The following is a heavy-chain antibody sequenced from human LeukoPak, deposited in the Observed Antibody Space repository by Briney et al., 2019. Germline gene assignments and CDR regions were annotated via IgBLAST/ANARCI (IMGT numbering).Heavy chain of an antibody. CDR2: IYHSGST. V-gene: IGHV4-38-2*01. CDR3: ARLSGAPVRHPIYHFDY. CDR1: GYSISNDYY. J-gene: IGHJ4*02. Sequence: SETLSLTCAVSGYSISNDYYWGWVRQPPGKGLEWIGNIYHSGSTYKNPSLKSRLTVSLDTSKNQFSLKLISVTAADTAVYYCARLSGAPVRHPIYHFDYWGQGTLVTVSS. D-gene: IGHD2-2*02.